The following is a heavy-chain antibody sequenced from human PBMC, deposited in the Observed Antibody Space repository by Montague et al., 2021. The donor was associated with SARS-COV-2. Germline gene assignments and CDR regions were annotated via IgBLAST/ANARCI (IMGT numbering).Heavy chain of an antibody. V-gene: IGHV4-39*01. CDR1: GGSIGSSSYY. CDR2: IYYRGST. J-gene: IGHJ4*02. CDR3: ATQEDPSGWIPGPFDF. D-gene: IGHD6-19*01. Sequence: SETLSLTCTVSGGSIGSSSYYWAWIRQPPGKGLEWIGSIYYRGSTYYNPSLKSRVFISVDTSKNQLSLTLTSVTAADTAVYYCATQEDPSGWIPGPFDFWGQGTLLTVSS.